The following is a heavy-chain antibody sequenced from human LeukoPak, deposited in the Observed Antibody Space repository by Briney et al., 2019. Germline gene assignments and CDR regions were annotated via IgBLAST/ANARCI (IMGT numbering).Heavy chain of an antibody. V-gene: IGHV4-34*01. Sequence: PSETLSLTCAVYGGSFSGYYWSWIRQPPGKGLEWIGEINHSGSTNYNPSLKSRVTMSVDTSKNQFSLKLSSVTAADTAVYYCARSGYSGYDSLDYWGQGTLVTVSS. CDR1: GGSFSGYY. J-gene: IGHJ4*02. D-gene: IGHD5-12*01. CDR2: INHSGST. CDR3: ARSGYSGYDSLDY.